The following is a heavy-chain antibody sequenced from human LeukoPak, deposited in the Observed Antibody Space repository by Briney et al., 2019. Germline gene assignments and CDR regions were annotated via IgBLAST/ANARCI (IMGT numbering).Heavy chain of an antibody. CDR3: ARGEFSPLLLDY. CDR2: ISYDGSNK. D-gene: IGHD3-16*02. V-gene: IGHV3-30*03. Sequence: GGSLRLSCAASGFTFSSYGMHWVRQAPGKGLEWVAVISYDGSNKYYADSVKGRFTISRDNSKNTLYLQMNSLRAEDTAVYYCARGEFSPLLLDYWGQGTLVTVSS. J-gene: IGHJ4*02. CDR1: GFTFSSYG.